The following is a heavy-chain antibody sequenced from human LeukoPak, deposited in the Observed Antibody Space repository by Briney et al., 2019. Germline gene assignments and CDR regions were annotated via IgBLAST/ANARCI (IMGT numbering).Heavy chain of an antibody. CDR3: ARQQYYCDSRDY. CDR2: SNPNSGGT. Sequence: GASVTVSCTASGYTFTVYYMRWVRQAPGQGLEWMGWSNPNSGGTNYAQKFQGRVTMTRETSISTAYMELSRLRSDDTAVYYCARQQYYCDSRDYWGQGTLVTVSS. CDR1: GYTFTVYY. J-gene: IGHJ4*02. V-gene: IGHV1-2*02. D-gene: IGHD3-22*01.